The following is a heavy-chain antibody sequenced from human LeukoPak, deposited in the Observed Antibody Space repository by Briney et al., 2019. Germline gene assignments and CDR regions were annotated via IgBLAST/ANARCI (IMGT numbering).Heavy chain of an antibody. CDR3: AKESGRIAVAGFAFDY. CDR1: GFTFSGYY. V-gene: IGHV3-23*01. Sequence: GGSLRLSCAASGFTFSGYYMTWVRQAPGKGLEWVSANSGSGGTTYFADSVKGRFTISRDNSRDTLYLQMNSLRAEDTAVYYCAKESGRIAVAGFAFDYWGQGTLVTVSS. J-gene: IGHJ4*02. CDR2: NSGSGGTT. D-gene: IGHD6-19*01.